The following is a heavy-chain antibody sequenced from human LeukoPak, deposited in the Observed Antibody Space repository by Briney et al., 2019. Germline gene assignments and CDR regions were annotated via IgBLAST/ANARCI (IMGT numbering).Heavy chain of an antibody. D-gene: IGHD1-26*01. V-gene: IGHV3-53*01. J-gene: IGHJ4*02. CDR1: GFTVSSNY. Sequence: AGGSLRLSCAASGFTVSSNYMSWVRQAPGKGLGWVSVIYSGGSTYYADSVKGRFSISRDDSKNTVYLQMNSLRPEDTAVYYCARDADTTSHYSIFDYWGQGSLVTVSS. CDR3: ARDADTTSHYSIFDY. CDR2: IYSGGST.